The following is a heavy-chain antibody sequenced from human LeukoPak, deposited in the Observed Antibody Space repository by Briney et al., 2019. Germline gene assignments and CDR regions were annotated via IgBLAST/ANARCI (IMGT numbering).Heavy chain of an antibody. CDR1: GFTVSSSY. J-gene: IGHJ4*02. V-gene: IGHV3-66*01. CDR2: ISSAGTT. Sequence: GGSLRLSCAASGFTVSSSYMSWVRQAPGKGLEWVSIISSAGTTYYADSVKGRFTISRDNSKNTVYLQVNSLRDEDTAVYYCAKDLEAANTYYFDYWGQGTMVTVSS. D-gene: IGHD6-13*01. CDR3: AKDLEAANTYYFDY.